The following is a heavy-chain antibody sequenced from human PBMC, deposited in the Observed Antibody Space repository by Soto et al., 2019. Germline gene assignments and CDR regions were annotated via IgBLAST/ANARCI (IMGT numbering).Heavy chain of an antibody. CDR1: GGSVSSGNYY. V-gene: IGHV4-61*03. J-gene: IGHJ2*01. CDR3: ARVPRRYFDL. CDR2: IFYSVGST. Sequence: QVQLQESGPGLVKPSETLSLTCTVSGGSVSSGNYYWSWIRQPPGKGLEWIGYIFYSVGSTNYNPSLTSRVTISIDTSKNHLSLKLSSVTAADTAVYYCARVPRRYFDLWGRGTLVTVSS.